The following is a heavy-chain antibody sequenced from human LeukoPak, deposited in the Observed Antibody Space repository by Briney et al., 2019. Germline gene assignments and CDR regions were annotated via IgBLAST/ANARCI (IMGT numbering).Heavy chain of an antibody. J-gene: IGHJ4*02. Sequence: GGSLRLSCAASGFTFRSYDMHWVRQAPGKGLEWVSTISTSSSYKYYADSVKGRFTISRDNAKNSLYLQMNSLRAEDTAVYYCARDLEDYNNYGEMAIWGQGALVTVSS. CDR3: ARDLEDYNNYGEMAI. CDR2: ISTSSSYK. V-gene: IGHV3-21*01. CDR1: GFTFRSYD. D-gene: IGHD4-11*01.